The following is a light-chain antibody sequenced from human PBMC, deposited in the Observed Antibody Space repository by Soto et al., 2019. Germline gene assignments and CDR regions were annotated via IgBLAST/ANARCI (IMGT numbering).Light chain of an antibody. CDR3: LKYKGYYRK. CDR1: QTISGL. CDR2: DAS. J-gene: IGKJ1*01. Sequence: IHITQSPSTLSSAVGDTVTITCLSSQTISGLLAWYQQRPGKAPNLLIFDASTLESGVPSMFSGRGSRKTFPITISSLQSDDFDTYYRLKYKGYYRKLGQGNKVDIK. V-gene: IGKV1-5*01.